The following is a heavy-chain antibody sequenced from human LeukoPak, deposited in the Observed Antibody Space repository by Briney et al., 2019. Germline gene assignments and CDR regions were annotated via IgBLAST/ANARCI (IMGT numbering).Heavy chain of an antibody. CDR2: INHSGST. J-gene: IGHJ5*02. D-gene: IGHD3-22*01. Sequence: SETLSLTCAVYGGSFSGYYWSWIRQPPGKGLEWIGEINHSGSTNYNPSLKSRVTISVDTSKNQFSLKLSSVTAADTAVYYCARRMYYYDSSGLGGHWFDPWGQGTLVTVSS. CDR3: ARRMYYYDSSGLGGHWFDP. CDR1: GGSFSGYY. V-gene: IGHV4-34*01.